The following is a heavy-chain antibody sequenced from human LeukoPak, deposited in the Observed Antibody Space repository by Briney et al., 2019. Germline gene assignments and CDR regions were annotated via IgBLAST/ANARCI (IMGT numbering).Heavy chain of an antibody. Sequence: PSETLSLTCAVYGGSFSGYYWSWIRQPPGKGLEWIGEINHSGSTNYNPSLKSRVTISVDTSKNQFSLKLSSVTAADTAVYYCAREDMAVHYFDYWGQGTLVTVSS. CDR2: INHSGST. CDR3: AREDMAVHYFDY. CDR1: GGSFSGYY. V-gene: IGHV4-34*01. J-gene: IGHJ4*02. D-gene: IGHD2-15*01.